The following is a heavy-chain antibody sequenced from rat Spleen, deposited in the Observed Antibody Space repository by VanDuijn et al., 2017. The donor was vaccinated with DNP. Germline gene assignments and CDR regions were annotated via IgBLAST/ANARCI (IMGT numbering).Heavy chain of an antibody. D-gene: IGHD4-1*01. CDR3: ARDWDGYNIDY. CDR2: IWTGGGK. V-gene: IGHV2-30*01. CDR1: GFSLTTYH. Sequence: QVQLEESGPGLVQPSQTLSLVCTVSGFSLTTYHMHWIRQPSGRGLEWMGVIWTGGGKEYNPVLKSRLTITRDTSKSQFFLRLNSLQTEDTATYYCARDWDGYNIDYWGQGVMVTVSS. J-gene: IGHJ2*01.